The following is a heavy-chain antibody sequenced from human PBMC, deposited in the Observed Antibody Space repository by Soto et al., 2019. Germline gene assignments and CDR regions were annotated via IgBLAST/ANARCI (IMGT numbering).Heavy chain of an antibody. Sequence: QVQLQESGPGLVKPSETLSLTCTVSGGSISSYYWSWIRQPPGKGLEWIGYIDYKGSTNYNPSRRSRVTISVDPAKNHVSLKMSSVTAADTAVYDCARRTTYDYGWGGYRPWGLDVWGQGTTVTVSS. CDR2: IDYKGST. CDR1: GGSISSYY. J-gene: IGHJ6*02. D-gene: IGHD3-16*02. V-gene: IGHV4-59*08. CDR3: ARRTTYDYGWGGYRPWGLDV.